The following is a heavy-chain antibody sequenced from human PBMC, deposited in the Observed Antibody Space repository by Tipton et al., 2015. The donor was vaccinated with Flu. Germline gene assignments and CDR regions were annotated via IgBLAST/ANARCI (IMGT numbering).Heavy chain of an antibody. CDR2: IYYSGST. Sequence: SLRLSCTVPGGSISSYYWSWIRQPPGKGLEWIGYIYYSGSTNYNPSLKSRVTISVDTSKNQFSLKLSSVTAADTAVYYCARMTTALNFDYWGQGTLVTVSS. CDR1: GGSISSYY. D-gene: IGHD4-11*01. CDR3: ARMTTALNFDY. V-gene: IGHV4-59*01. J-gene: IGHJ4*02.